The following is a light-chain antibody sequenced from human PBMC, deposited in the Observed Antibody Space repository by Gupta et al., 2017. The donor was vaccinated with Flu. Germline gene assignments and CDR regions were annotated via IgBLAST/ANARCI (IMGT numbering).Light chain of an antibody. V-gene: IGKV3-15*01. CDR1: QSVSNN. CDR2: GAS. CDR3: QQYNDWPRT. J-gene: IGKJ1*01. Sequence: EILMTQSPVTLSVSPGERATLSCRASQSVSNNFAWYQQKPGQAPRLLIYGASTRATGIPARFSASGSGTEFTLTISSLQSEDFAVYYCQQYNDWPRTFGQGTKVEIK.